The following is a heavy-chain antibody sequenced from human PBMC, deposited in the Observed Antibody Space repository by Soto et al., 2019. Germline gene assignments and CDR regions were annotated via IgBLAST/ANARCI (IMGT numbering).Heavy chain of an antibody. CDR3: AREYSSSYYYYYGMDV. CDR1: GGSISSGGYY. D-gene: IGHD6-6*01. J-gene: IGHJ6*02. CDR2: IYYSGST. Sequence: ASETLSLTCTVSGGSISSGGYYWSWIRQHPGKGLEWIGYIYYSGSTYYNPSLKSRVTISVDTSKNQFSLKLSSVTAADTAVYYCAREYSSSYYYYYGMDVWGQGTTVPVSS. V-gene: IGHV4-31*03.